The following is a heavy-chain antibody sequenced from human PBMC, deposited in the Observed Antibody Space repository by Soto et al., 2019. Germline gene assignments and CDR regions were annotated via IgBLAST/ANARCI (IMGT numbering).Heavy chain of an antibody. Sequence: PWGSLRLSCAASGFTFSSYGMHWVRQAPGKGLEWVAVISYDGSNKYYADSVKGRFTISRDNSKNTLYLQINSLRAEDTGLYYCENGGGGAAAGIGFRYYDMDVWGKGTTVTVSS. V-gene: IGHV3-30*18. J-gene: IGHJ6*03. CDR2: ISYDGSNK. D-gene: IGHD6-13*01. CDR1: GFTFSSYG. CDR3: ENGGGGAAAGIGFRYYDMDV.